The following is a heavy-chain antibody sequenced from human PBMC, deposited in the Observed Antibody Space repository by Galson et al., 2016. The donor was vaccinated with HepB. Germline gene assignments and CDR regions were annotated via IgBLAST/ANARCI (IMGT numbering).Heavy chain of an antibody. V-gene: IGHV3-23*01. CDR3: AKDTGYDFWSGYYQIFDS. CDR1: GFTFSSYA. J-gene: IGHJ4*02. CDR2: ISNTGGST. D-gene: IGHD3-3*01. Sequence: SLRLSCAASGFTFSSYAMSWVRQAPGKGLEWVSAISNTGGSTYYADSVKGRFTGSRDNSKNTLYLQMNSLRAEDTALYYCAKDTGYDFWSGYYQIFDSWGQGTLVTVSS.